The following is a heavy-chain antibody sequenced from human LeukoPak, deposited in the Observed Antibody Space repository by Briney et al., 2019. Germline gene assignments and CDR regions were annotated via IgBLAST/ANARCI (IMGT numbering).Heavy chain of an antibody. Sequence: PGGSLRLSCAASGFTFSADDMHWVRQEPGKGLEWVSGIGRGGDTYYPASVKGRFTISRENAKNSLFPQMNSLRAGDTAVYYCARGAGTGFDHWGQGVLVTVSS. J-gene: IGHJ4*02. CDR1: GFTFSADD. CDR2: IGRGGDT. CDR3: ARGAGTGFDH. D-gene: IGHD6-13*01. V-gene: IGHV3-13*04.